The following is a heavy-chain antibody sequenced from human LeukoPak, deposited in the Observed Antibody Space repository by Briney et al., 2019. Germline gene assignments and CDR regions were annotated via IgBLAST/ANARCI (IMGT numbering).Heavy chain of an antibody. CDR3: ARDRGSDGDLNFDY. J-gene: IGHJ4*02. D-gene: IGHD4-17*01. CDR2: ISYDGSNK. CDR1: GFTFSSYA. V-gene: IGHV3-30*04. Sequence: GRSLRLSCAASGFTFSSYAMHWVRQAPGKGLEWVAVISYDGSNKYYADSAKGRFTISRDNSKNTLYLQMNSLRAEDTAVYYCARDRGSDGDLNFDYWGQGTLVTVSS.